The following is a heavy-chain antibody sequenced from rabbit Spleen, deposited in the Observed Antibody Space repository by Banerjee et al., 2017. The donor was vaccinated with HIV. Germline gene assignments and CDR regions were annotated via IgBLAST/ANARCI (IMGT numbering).Heavy chain of an antibody. CDR3: VRGASSSGYYSL. D-gene: IGHD1-1*01. V-gene: IGHV1S47*01. CDR1: EFDFSENYY. J-gene: IGHJ3*01. CDR2: SDLVFGST. Sequence: QEQLVESGGGLVQPEGSLTLTCTASEFDFSENYYICWFRQAPGKGLEWIGYSDLVFGSTYYASWVNDRFTISSHNAQNTLYLQLNSLTAADTATYFCVRGASSSGYYSLWGQGTLVTVS.